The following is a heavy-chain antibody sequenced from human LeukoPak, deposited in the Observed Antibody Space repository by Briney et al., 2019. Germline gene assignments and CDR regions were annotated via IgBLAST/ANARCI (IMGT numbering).Heavy chain of an antibody. J-gene: IGHJ4*02. CDR2: IQPSGGST. V-gene: IGHV1-46*04. Sequence: ASVKVSCKASGYTFTSYYMHWVRHAPGQGLEWMGIIQPSGGSTSYAQKLRGRVTMTRDTSTSTVYMELSSLRSEDTAVYYCARALPIHQFSPYFDYWGQGTLVTVSS. CDR3: ARALPIHQFSPYFDY. CDR1: GYTFTSYY. D-gene: IGHD5-18*01.